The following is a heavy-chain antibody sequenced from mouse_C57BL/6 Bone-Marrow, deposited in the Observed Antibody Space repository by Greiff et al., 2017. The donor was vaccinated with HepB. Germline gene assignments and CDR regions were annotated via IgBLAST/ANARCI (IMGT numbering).Heavy chain of an antibody. CDR2: IHPNSGST. D-gene: IGHD2-5*01. CDR1: GYTFTSYW. Sequence: VKLQQPGAELVKPGASVKLSCKASGYTFTSYWMHWVKQRPGQGLEWIGMIHPNSGSTNYNEKFKSKATLTVDKSSSTAYMQLSSLTSEDSAVYYCARAGYSNPYWYFDVWGTGTTVTVSS. CDR3: ARAGYSNPYWYFDV. J-gene: IGHJ1*03. V-gene: IGHV1-64*01.